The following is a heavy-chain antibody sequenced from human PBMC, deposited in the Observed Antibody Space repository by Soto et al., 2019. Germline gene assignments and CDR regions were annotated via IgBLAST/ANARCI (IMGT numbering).Heavy chain of an antibody. CDR3: AKIHTRSVSAKFDY. CDR1: GFTFRTYA. D-gene: IGHD3-10*01. CDR2: ISGSGSFT. J-gene: IGHJ4*02. V-gene: IGHV3-23*01. Sequence: PGGSLRLSCAASGFTFRTYAMNWVRQAPGKGLEWILAISGSGSFTHYADSVRGRFTISRDNSQNQLYLQMNTLRGDDTSMYYCAKIHTRSVSAKFDYWGQGIPVTFSS.